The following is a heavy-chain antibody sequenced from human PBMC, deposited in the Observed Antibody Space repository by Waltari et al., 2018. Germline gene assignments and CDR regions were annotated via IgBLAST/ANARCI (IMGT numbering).Heavy chain of an antibody. J-gene: IGHJ3*02. CDR3: AIFTTTGATRASDI. V-gene: IGHV4-39*01. Sequence: QLQLQESGPGLVKPSETLSLTCTVSGGSISRSTDYWAWIRQPPGKGLEWIGNIYYRGTTSYSPLLKRRVTIAVDTSKNHFSLKLNSVTAADTSVYYCAIFTTTGATRASDIWGQGTMVTVSS. D-gene: IGHD1-1*01. CDR2: IYYRGTT. CDR1: GGSISRSTDY.